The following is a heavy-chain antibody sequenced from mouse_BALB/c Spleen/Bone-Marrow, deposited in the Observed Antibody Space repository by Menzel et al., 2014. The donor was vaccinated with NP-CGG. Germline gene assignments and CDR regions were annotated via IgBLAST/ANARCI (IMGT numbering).Heavy chain of an antibody. CDR1: GFSLTSYG. Sequence: VQGVESGPGLVQPPQSLSITCTVSGFSLTSYGVHWVRQPPGKGLEWLGVIWSGGSTDYNAAFISRLSISKDNSKSQVFFKMNSLQADDTAMYYCARKAYYYAMDYWGQGTSVTVSS. V-gene: IGHV2-4*02. CDR2: IWSGGST. CDR3: ARKAYYYAMDY. J-gene: IGHJ4*01.